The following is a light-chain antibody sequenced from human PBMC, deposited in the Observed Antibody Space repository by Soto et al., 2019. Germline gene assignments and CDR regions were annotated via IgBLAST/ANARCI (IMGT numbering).Light chain of an antibody. V-gene: IGLV2-14*01. CDR3: SSYTSSSTLEV. CDR1: SSDFGDDKY. CDR2: EVS. J-gene: IGLJ1*01. Sequence: QSVLTQPASVSGSPGQSITVSCTGSSSDFGDDKYVSWYQQHPGKAPKLMIYEVSNRPSGVSNRFSGSKSGNTASLTISGLQAEDEADYYCSSYTSSSTLEVFGTGTKLTVL.